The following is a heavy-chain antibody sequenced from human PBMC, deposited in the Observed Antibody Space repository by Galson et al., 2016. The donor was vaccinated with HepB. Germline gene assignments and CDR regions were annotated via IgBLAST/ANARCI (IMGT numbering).Heavy chain of an antibody. CDR2: IIPIFATS. Sequence: SVKVSCKASGGTFSSYAISWVRQAPGQGLEWMGGIIPIFATSDYAQRFQGRVTITADESTSTAYMELSGLRSGDTAVYYCVRDAAITGTPFDYWGQGTLVTVSS. J-gene: IGHJ4*02. CDR3: VRDAAITGTPFDY. CDR1: GGTFSSYA. V-gene: IGHV1-69*13. D-gene: IGHD1-7*01.